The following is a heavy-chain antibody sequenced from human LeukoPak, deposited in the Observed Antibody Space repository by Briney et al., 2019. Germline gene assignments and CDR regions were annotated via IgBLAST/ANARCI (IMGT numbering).Heavy chain of an antibody. Sequence: PSETLSLTCAVYGGSFSGYYWSWIRQPPGKGLEWIGEINHSGSTNYNPPLKSRVTRSVDTSKNQFSLKLCSVTAADTAVYYCARTDSSGPGDYYYYGMDVWGQGTTVTVSS. CDR3: ARTDSSGPGDYYYYGMDV. CDR2: INHSGST. V-gene: IGHV4-34*01. D-gene: IGHD3-22*01. J-gene: IGHJ6*02. CDR1: GGSFSGYY.